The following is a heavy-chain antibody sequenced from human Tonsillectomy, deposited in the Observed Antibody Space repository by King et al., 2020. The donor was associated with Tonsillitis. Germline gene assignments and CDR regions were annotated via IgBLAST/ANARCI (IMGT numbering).Heavy chain of an antibody. CDR3: ASDRYSSSWQRLRPLDY. CDR2: IKQDESEK. D-gene: IGHD6-13*01. CDR1: GFTFSSYW. J-gene: IGHJ4*02. Sequence: GQLVQSGGGLVQPGGSLRLSCAASGFTFSSYWMSWVRQAPGKGLEWVANIKQDESEKYYVDSVKGRFTISRDNAKNSLYLQMNSLRAEDTAVYYCASDRYSSSWQRLRPLDYWGQGTLVTVSS. V-gene: IGHV3-7*01.